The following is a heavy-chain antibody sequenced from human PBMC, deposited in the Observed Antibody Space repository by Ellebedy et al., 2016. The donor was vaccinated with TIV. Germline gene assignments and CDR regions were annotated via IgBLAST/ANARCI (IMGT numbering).Heavy chain of an antibody. Sequence: GESLKISCAASGFTFSSYGMHWVRQAPGKGLEWVAFIQFDGNNKFYADSAKGRFTISRDNSENTLYLQMDSLRPEDTAVYYCAKELGFGSGSYYKKENTKYYYYYGMDVWGLGTTVTVSS. D-gene: IGHD3-10*01. CDR1: GFTFSSYG. V-gene: IGHV3-30*02. J-gene: IGHJ6*02. CDR3: AKELGFGSGSYYKKENTKYYYYYGMDV. CDR2: IQFDGNNK.